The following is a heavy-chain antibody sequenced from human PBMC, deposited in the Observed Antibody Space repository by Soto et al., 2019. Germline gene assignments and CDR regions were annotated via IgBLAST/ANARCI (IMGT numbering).Heavy chain of an antibody. CDR2: IYHCGSA. CDR1: SGSVNSSNW. V-gene: IGHV4-4*02. J-gene: IGHJ4*02. Sequence: QVQLRESGPGLVKPSGTLFLTCAVSSGSVNSSNWWSWVRQPPGKGLEWIGEIYHCGSANYNPSLRSRVTMSVDKSKNQVFLQLSSVTAADTAVYYCARDPAAAGTFDYWGQGTLVTVSS. D-gene: IGHD6-13*01. CDR3: ARDPAAAGTFDY.